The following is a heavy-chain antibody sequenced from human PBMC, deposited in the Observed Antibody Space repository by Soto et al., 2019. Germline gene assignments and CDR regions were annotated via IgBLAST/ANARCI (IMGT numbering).Heavy chain of an antibody. CDR1: GGSISIGDYY. V-gene: IGHV4-30-4*01. D-gene: IGHD3-22*01. CDR2: IYYSGST. Sequence: PSETLSLTCTFSGGSISIGDYYWSWIRQPPGKGLEWIGYIYYSGSTYYNPSLKSRVTISVDTSKNQFSLKLSSVTAADTAVYYCARGEEYDRVLDYWGQGTLVTVSS. J-gene: IGHJ4*02. CDR3: ARGEEYDRVLDY.